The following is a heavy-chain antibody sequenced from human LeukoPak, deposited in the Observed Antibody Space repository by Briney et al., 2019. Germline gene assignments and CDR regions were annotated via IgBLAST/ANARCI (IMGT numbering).Heavy chain of an antibody. CDR3: ARATRGYSYGYATSGMDV. CDR2: IYSGGST. J-gene: IGHJ6*02. CDR1: GFTVSSNY. Sequence: GGSLRLSCAASGFTVSSNYMSWVRQAPGKGLEWVSVIYSGGSTYYADSVKGRFTISRDNAKNSLYLQMNSLRAEDTAVYYCARATRGYSYGYATSGMDVWGQGTTVTVSS. V-gene: IGHV3-66*01. D-gene: IGHD5-18*01.